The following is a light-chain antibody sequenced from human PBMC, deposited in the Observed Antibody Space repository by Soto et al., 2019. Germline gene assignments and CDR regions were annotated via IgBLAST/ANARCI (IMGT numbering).Light chain of an antibody. Sequence: EIVLTQSPGTLSLSPGERATLSCRASQSASSSYLAWYQQKPGQAPRLLIYGASSRATGIPDRFSASGSGTDFTLTISRLEPEDFAVYYCQQYGSSPLTFGGGTKVEIK. CDR2: GAS. CDR1: QSASSSY. CDR3: QQYGSSPLT. J-gene: IGKJ4*01. V-gene: IGKV3-20*01.